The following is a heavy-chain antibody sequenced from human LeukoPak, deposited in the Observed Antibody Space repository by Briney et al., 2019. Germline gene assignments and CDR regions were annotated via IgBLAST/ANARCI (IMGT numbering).Heavy chain of an antibody. CDR3: AKAGRGKNYFDY. CDR2: IRSKANSYAT. D-gene: IGHD3-10*01. Sequence: PGGSLRLSCAASGFTFSGSAMHWVRQASGKGLEWVGRIRSKANSYATAYAASVKGRFTISRDNSKNTLYLQMNSLRAEDTAVXXXAKAGRGKNYFDYWGQGTLVTVSS. J-gene: IGHJ4*02. V-gene: IGHV3-73*01. CDR1: GFTFSGSA.